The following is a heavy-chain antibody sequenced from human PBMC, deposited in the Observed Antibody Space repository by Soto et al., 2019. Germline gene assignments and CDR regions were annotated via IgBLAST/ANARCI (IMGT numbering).Heavy chain of an antibody. Sequence: QVQLVQSGAEVKKPGSSVKVSCKASGGTFSSYPISWVRQAPGQGLEWMGGIIPIFGIANYAQKFQGRVTITADESTSTAYMELSSLRSEDTAVYYCARDQQLEPAYFYGMDVWGQGTTVTVSS. CDR1: GGTFSSYP. J-gene: IGHJ6*02. D-gene: IGHD1-1*01. CDR3: ARDQQLEPAYFYGMDV. CDR2: IIPIFGIA. V-gene: IGHV1-69*01.